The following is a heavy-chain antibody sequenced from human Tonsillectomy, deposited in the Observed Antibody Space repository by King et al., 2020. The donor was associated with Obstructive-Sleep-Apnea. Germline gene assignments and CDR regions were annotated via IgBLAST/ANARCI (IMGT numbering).Heavy chain of an antibody. J-gene: IGHJ6*02. CDR3: AKGEDTAMVTYRASYYYYGMDV. V-gene: IGHV3-23*04. Sequence: VQLVESGGGLVQPGGSLRLSCAASRFTFSTYAMNWVRQAPGKGLEWVSAISGSGASTYYADSVKGRFTISRDNSKNTLYLQMNSLRAEDTAVYYCAKGEDTAMVTYRASYYYYGMDVWGQGTTVTVSS. CDR1: RFTFSTYA. D-gene: IGHD5-18*01. CDR2: ISGSGAST.